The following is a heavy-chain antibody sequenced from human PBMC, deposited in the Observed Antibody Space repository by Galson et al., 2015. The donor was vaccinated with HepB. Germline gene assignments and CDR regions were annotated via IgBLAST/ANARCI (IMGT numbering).Heavy chain of an antibody. CDR3: AKGRIFGGGFDP. Sequence: FLRLSCAASGFTFSSYSMNWVRQAPGKGLEWVSYISSSSSTIYYADSVKGRFTISRDNAKSSLYLQMNSLRAEDTAVYYCAKGRIFGGGFDPWGQGTLVTISS. D-gene: IGHD3-3*01. V-gene: IGHV3-48*01. J-gene: IGHJ5*02. CDR2: ISSSSSTI. CDR1: GFTFSSYS.